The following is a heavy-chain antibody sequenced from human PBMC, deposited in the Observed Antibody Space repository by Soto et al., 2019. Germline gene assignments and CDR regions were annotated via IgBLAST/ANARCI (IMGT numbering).Heavy chain of an antibody. V-gene: IGHV3-30*03. J-gene: IGHJ4*02. CDR3: AKDLEAAADGYYFDY. CDR1: GFTFSSYG. Sequence: GGSLRLSCAASGFTFSSYGMHWVRQAPGKGLEWVAVISYDGSNKYYADSVKGRFTISRDNSXXXXXXXXXXXXXXXXAVYYCAKDLEAAADGYYFDYWGQGTLVTVSS. CDR2: ISYDGSNK. D-gene: IGHD6-13*01.